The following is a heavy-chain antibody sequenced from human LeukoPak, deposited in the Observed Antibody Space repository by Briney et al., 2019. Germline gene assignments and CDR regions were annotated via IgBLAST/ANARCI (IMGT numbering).Heavy chain of an antibody. D-gene: IGHD4-17*01. CDR2: IYYSGST. Sequence: PSETLSLTCTVSGGSISSSSYYWGWIRQPPGKGLEWIGSIYYSGSTNYNPSLKSRVTISVDMSKNQFSLKLSSVTAADTAVYYCARGIGDYNWFDPWGQGTLVTVSS. V-gene: IGHV4-39*07. CDR3: ARGIGDYNWFDP. J-gene: IGHJ5*02. CDR1: GGSISSSSYY.